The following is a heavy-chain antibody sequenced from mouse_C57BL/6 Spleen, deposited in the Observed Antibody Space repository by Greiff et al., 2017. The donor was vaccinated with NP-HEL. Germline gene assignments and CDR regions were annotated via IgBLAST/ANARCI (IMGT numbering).Heavy chain of an antibody. CDR2: INPYNGGA. D-gene: IGHD1-1*01. CDR1: GYTFTDYY. J-gene: IGHJ3*01. Sequence: EVHLVESGPVLVKPGASVKMSCKASGYTFTDYYMNWVKQSHGKSLEWIGVINPYNGGASYNQKFKGKATLTVDKSSSTAYMELNSLTSEDSAVYYCAFYYYGSSQGFAYWGQGTLVTVSA. CDR3: AFYYYGSSQGFAY. V-gene: IGHV1-19*01.